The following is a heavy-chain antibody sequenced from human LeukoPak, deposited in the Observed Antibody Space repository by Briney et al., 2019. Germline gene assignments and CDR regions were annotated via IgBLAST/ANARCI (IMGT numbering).Heavy chain of an antibody. CDR3: AKAPVTTCRGAFCYPFDY. Sequence: GGSLRLSCAASGFTFSSYAMSWVRQAPGKGLEWVSAISGSGGSTYYADSVKGRFTISRDNSKNTLFLQMNRLRPEDAAVYYCAKAPVTTCRGAFCYPFDYWGLGTLVTVSS. V-gene: IGHV3-23*01. CDR2: ISGSGGST. CDR1: GFTFSSYA. J-gene: IGHJ4*02. D-gene: IGHD2-15*01.